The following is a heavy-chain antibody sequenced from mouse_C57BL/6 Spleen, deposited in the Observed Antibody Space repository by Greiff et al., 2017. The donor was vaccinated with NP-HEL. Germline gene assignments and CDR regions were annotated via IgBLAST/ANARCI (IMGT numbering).Heavy chain of an antibody. V-gene: IGHV5-17*01. J-gene: IGHJ2*01. D-gene: IGHD1-1*01. CDR3: ARPNYYGSSSFDY. Sequence: EVQLVESGGGLVKPGGSLKLSCAASGFTYSDYGMHWVRQAPEKGLEWVAYISSGSSTIYYADTVKGRFTISRDNAKNTLFLQMTSLWSEDTAMYYCARPNYYGSSSFDYWGQGTTLTVSS. CDR1: GFTYSDYG. CDR2: ISSGSSTI.